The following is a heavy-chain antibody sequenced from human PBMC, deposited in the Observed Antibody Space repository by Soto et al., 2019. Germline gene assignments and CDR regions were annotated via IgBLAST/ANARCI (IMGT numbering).Heavy chain of an antibody. D-gene: IGHD3-10*01. CDR2: FDPEEGKM. CDR1: GYSLNELC. J-gene: IGHJ1*01. CDR3: ATDLGVALAPLSILYFQQ. V-gene: IGHV1-24*01. Sequence: ASVKVSCKVSGYSLNELCMHWVRQPPGKGLEWIGGFDPEEGKMIYAQNFQGRVTMTEDTSTDTAYMELNSLTSEDTAIYYCATDLGVALAPLSILYFQQWGQGXVVTVYS.